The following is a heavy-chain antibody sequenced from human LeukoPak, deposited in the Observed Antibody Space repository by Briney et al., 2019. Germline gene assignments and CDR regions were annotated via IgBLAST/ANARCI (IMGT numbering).Heavy chain of an antibody. Sequence: GESLKISCKGSGYSFTSYWIGWVRQMPGKGLEWMGIIYPGDSDTRYSPSFEGHVTLSADKSIDTAYLQWSSLKASDTAMYYCASEQVSDAFNIWGQGTLVSVS. V-gene: IGHV5-51*01. D-gene: IGHD1/OR15-1a*01. CDR2: IYPGDSDT. CDR3: ASEQVSDAFNI. CDR1: GYSFTSYW. J-gene: IGHJ3*02.